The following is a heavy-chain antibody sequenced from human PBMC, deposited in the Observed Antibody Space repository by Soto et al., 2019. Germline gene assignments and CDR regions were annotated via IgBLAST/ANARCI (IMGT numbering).Heavy chain of an antibody. CDR1: GGSISSSSYY. J-gene: IGHJ4*02. V-gene: IGHV4-39*01. CDR2: IYYIGST. Sequence: SETLSLTCTVSGGSISSSSYYWGWIRQPPGKGLEWIGSIYYIGSTYYNPSLKSRVTISVDTSKNQFSLKLSSVTAADTAVYYCARTIRGYHYGVNVLGYWGPGPLLTVST. CDR3: ARTIRGYHYGVNVLGY. D-gene: IGHD4-17*01.